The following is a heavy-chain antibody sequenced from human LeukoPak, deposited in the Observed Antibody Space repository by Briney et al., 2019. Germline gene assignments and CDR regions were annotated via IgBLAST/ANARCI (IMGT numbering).Heavy chain of an antibody. CDR3: ARHWTLGSSSVYYFDY. Sequence: SEALCLTCTVSGGSISSSRYYWGWIRQPPGKGLEWMGSISYVGRIYYNPSLTSRVNISVDTSKNKSSLKLNSVTAADTAVYSCARHWTLGSSSVYYFDYWGQGTLVTVSS. V-gene: IGHV4-39*01. J-gene: IGHJ4*02. CDR2: ISYVGRI. D-gene: IGHD3/OR15-3a*01. CDR1: GGSISSSRYY.